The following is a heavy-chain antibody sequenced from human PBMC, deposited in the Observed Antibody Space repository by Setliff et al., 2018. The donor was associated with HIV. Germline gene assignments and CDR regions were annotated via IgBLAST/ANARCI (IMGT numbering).Heavy chain of an antibody. D-gene: IGHD3-9*01. J-gene: IGHJ3*02. CDR1: GGTFSTYS. CDR2: IIPIFGKT. Sequence: GASVKVSCKGSGGTFSTYSLSWVRQAPGQGLEWMGGIIPIFGKTNYAQKFQGRVTSTSDKSTTTAFMDLSGLRSEDTSVYYCAENRSPSIFSAPTNAFDIWGQGTMVTVSS. V-gene: IGHV1-69*06. CDR3: AENRSPSIFSAPTNAFDI.